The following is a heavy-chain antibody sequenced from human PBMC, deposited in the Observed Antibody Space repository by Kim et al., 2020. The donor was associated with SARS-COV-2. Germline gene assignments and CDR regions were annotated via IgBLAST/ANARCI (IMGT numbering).Heavy chain of an antibody. D-gene: IGHD3-9*01. Sequence: KGRFTISRDNSKNTLYLQMNSLRAEDTAVYYCAREGMWSYFDWLSNGFDYWGQGTLVTVSS. J-gene: IGHJ4*02. V-gene: IGHV3-30*01. CDR3: AREGMWSYFDWLSNGFDY.